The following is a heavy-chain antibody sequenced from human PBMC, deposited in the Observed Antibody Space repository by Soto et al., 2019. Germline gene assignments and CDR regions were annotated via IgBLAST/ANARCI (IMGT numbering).Heavy chain of an antibody. Sequence: QVQLVESGGGVVQPGRSLRLSCAASGFTFSNYGMHWIRQAPGKGLEWGAVISYDGSSKDYADSVKGRFTISRDNSKNTVYLQMTSLRAENTAVYYCARGGYGDSHAEYFQHWGQGTLVTVSS. D-gene: IGHD4-17*01. V-gene: IGHV3-30-3*01. J-gene: IGHJ1*01. CDR2: ISYDGSSK. CDR1: GFTFSNYG. CDR3: ARGGYGDSHAEYFQH.